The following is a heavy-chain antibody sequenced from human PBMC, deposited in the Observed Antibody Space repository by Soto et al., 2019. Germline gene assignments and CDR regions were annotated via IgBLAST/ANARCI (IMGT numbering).Heavy chain of an antibody. V-gene: IGHV4-59*02. CDR2: MFYSVNGGI. CDR1: GGSVSGHY. Sequence: QVQLQESGPGLVKPSETLSLTCSVSGGSVSGHYWSWIRQSPGQGLEWLAHMFYSVNGGIKTNPSLYRRVSISVVTSTNHISLRRTSVTAADTAVYYCARAFYDFSAAGVAFDLWGPGTMVTVAS. D-gene: IGHD3-16*01. J-gene: IGHJ3*01. CDR3: ARAFYDFSAAGVAFDL.